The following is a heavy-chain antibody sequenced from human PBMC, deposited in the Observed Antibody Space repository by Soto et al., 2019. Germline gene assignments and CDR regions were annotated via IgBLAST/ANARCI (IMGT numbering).Heavy chain of an antibody. J-gene: IGHJ4*02. Sequence: QVQLVESGGGVVQPGRSLRLSCAASGFTFSSYGMHWVRQAPGKGLEWVAVIWYDGSNKYYADSEKGRFTISRDNSKNTLYLQMNSLRAEDTAVYYCARFSSSWYGRIDYWGQGTLVTVSS. V-gene: IGHV3-33*01. CDR3: ARFSSSWYGRIDY. CDR2: IWYDGSNK. D-gene: IGHD6-13*01. CDR1: GFTFSSYG.